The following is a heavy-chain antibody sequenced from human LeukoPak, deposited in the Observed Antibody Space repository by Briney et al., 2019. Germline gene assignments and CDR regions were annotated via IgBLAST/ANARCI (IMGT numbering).Heavy chain of an antibody. CDR1: GFTFSNAW. Sequence: GGSLRLSCAASGFTFSNAWMSWVRQAPGKGLEWVGRIKSKTDGGTTDYAAPVKGRFTISRDDSKNTLYLQMNSLKTEGTAVYYCTTDRYYYDSSGQYYFDYWGQGTLVTVSS. J-gene: IGHJ4*02. D-gene: IGHD3-22*01. V-gene: IGHV3-15*01. CDR3: TTDRYYYDSSGQYYFDY. CDR2: IKSKTDGGTT.